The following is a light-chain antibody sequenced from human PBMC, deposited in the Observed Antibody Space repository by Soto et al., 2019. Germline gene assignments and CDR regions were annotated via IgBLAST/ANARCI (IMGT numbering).Light chain of an antibody. V-gene: IGKV4-1*01. CDR1: QSLLYSSNNKTY. J-gene: IGKJ4*01. Sequence: IVMTQSPDSLAVSLGERATINCRSSQSLLYSSNNKTYLAWYQQRPGQSPKLLISWASNRESGVPDRFRGSGSGAAFTLTITSLQTGDVAVYYCQQFWTTPVSFGGGTKLEI. CDR2: WAS. CDR3: QQFWTTPVS.